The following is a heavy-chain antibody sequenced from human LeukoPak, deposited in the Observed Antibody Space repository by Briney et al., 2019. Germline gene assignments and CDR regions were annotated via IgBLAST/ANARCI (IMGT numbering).Heavy chain of an antibody. J-gene: IGHJ6*02. CDR3: ARERMIGHYYYGMDV. D-gene: IGHD2/OR15-2a*01. Sequence: SETLSLTCTVSGGSINNYYWNWIRQPPGKGLEWIGYMYYRGSTNYNPSLKSRVTISGDTSRNQFSLKLSSVTAADTAVYYCARERMIGHYYYGMDVWGQGTTVTVSS. CDR1: GGSINNYY. CDR2: MYYRGST. V-gene: IGHV4-59*12.